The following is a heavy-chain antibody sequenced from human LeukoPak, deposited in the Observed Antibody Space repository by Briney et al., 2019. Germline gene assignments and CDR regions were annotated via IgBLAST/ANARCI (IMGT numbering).Heavy chain of an antibody. CDR3: ATDGAVAGDY. J-gene: IGHJ4*02. V-gene: IGHV3-23*01. D-gene: IGHD6-19*01. CDR1: GFTFSSYA. Sequence: GGSLRLSCAASGFTFSSYAMSWVRQAPGKGLEWVSAISDGGGSTYYADSVKGRFTISRDNSKNTPYLQMNSLRAEDTAVYYCATDGAVAGDYWGQGTLVTVSS. CDR2: ISDGGGST.